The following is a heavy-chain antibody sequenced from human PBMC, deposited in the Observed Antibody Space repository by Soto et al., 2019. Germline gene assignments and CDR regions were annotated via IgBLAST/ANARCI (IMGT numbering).Heavy chain of an antibody. CDR2: INPNSGGT. J-gene: IGHJ3*02. CDR1: GYTFTGYY. D-gene: IGHD3-22*01. V-gene: IGHV1-2*02. Sequence: ASVKVSCKASGYTFTGYYMHWVRQAPGQGLEWMGWINPNSGGTNYAQKFQGRVTITADESTSTVYMELSSLRSEDTAVYYCAILQWDYYDSSGYLDAFDIWGQGTMVTVSS. CDR3: AILQWDYYDSSGYLDAFDI.